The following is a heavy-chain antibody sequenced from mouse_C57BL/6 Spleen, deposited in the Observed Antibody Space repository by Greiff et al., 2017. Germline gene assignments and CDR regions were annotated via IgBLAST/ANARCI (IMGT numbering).Heavy chain of an antibody. Sequence: QVHVKQPGAELVKPGASVKMSCKASGYTFTSYWITWVKQRPGQGLEWIGDIYPGSGSTNYNEKFKSKATLTVDTSSSTAYMQLSSLTSEDSAVYYCARKLGGFDYWGQGTTLTVSS. J-gene: IGHJ2*01. V-gene: IGHV1-55*01. CDR3: ARKLGGFDY. CDR1: GYTFTSYW. D-gene: IGHD4-1*01. CDR2: IYPGSGST.